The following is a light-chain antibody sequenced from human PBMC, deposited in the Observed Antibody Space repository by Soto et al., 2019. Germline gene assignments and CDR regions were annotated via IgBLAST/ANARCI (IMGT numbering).Light chain of an antibody. J-gene: IGKJ4*01. CDR1: QDIRNY. CDR2: DAT. Sequence: IQMTQSPSSLSASVGDRVTIPCQASQDIRNYLSWYQQKPGKAPKLLIYDATNLESGVPSGFSVSGYGTHFSFTINSLQPEDIATYYCQQYHDSPLTFGGGTKVDIK. CDR3: QQYHDSPLT. V-gene: IGKV1-33*01.